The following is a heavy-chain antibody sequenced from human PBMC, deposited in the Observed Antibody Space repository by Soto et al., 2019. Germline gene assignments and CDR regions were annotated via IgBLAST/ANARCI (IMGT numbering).Heavy chain of an antibody. CDR3: ARLAEGWFDP. V-gene: IGHV4-39*01. CDR1: GGSISSSSYY. Sequence: SETLSLTYTVSGGSISSSSYYWGWIRQPPGKGLEWIGSIYYSGSTYYNPSLKSRVTISVDTSKNQFSLKLSSVTAADTAVYYCARLAEGWFDPWGQGTLVTVSS. J-gene: IGHJ5*02. CDR2: IYYSGST.